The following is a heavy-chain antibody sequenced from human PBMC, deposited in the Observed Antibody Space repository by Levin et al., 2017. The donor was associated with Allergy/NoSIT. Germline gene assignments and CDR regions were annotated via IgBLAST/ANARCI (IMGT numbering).Heavy chain of an antibody. Sequence: PSETLSLICAASGFTVSSYYMSWVRQAPGKGLEWVSVIYSGGDTYYADSLRGRFTISRDNSKNTLYLQMNSLRAEDTAVYYCARSGRYCTNGVCYNIFEIWGQGTMVSVSS. D-gene: IGHD2-8*01. CDR2: IYSGGDT. CDR3: ARSGRYCTNGVCYNIFEI. CDR1: GFTVSSYY. V-gene: IGHV3-53*01. J-gene: IGHJ3*02.